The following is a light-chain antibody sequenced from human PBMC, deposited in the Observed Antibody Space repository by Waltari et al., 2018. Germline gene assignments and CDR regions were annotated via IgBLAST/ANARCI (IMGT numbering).Light chain of an antibody. CDR2: DAS. V-gene: IGKV3-11*01. CDR1: QTVGPF. Sequence: EIVLTQSPATLSLFPGARATLSCRASQTVGPFLAWYQKKPGQAPRLLIYDASNRATGIPARFSGSGSGTDFTLTISSLEPGDSAVYYCQQRSDRPPVSFGQGTKLEIK. J-gene: IGKJ2*03. CDR3: QQRSDRPPVS.